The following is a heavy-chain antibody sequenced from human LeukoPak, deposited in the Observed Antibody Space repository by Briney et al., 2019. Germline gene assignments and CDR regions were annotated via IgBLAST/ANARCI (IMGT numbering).Heavy chain of an antibody. Sequence: GASVTVSCTASGYTFTSYDINWVRQATGQGLEWMGWMNPNSGNTGYAQKFQGRVTMTRNTSISTAYMELSSLRSEDTAVYYCARGGLVLRFLEWLPPPYYYYGMDVWGQGTTVTVSS. D-gene: IGHD3-3*01. J-gene: IGHJ6*02. CDR2: MNPNSGNT. V-gene: IGHV1-8*01. CDR3: ARGGLVLRFLEWLPPPYYYYGMDV. CDR1: GYTFTSYD.